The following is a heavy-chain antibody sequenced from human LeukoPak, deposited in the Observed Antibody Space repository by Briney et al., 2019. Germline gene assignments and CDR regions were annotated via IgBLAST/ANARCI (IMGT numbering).Heavy chain of an antibody. Sequence: PSETLSLTCTVSGGSISSGGYYWSWIRQHPGKGLEWIGYIYYSGSTYCNPSLKSRVTISVDTSKNQFSLKLSSVTAADTAVYYCARDRAARPHFDYWGQGTLVTVSS. CDR1: GGSISSGGYY. D-gene: IGHD6-6*01. CDR3: ARDRAARPHFDY. J-gene: IGHJ4*02. V-gene: IGHV4-31*03. CDR2: IYYSGST.